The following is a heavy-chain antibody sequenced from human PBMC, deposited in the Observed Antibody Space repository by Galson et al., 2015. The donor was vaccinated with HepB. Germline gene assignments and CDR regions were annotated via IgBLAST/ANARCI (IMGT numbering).Heavy chain of an antibody. CDR3: ASESPGVGYYYYGMDV. V-gene: IGHV3-53*01. D-gene: IGHD3-10*01. J-gene: IGHJ6*02. Sequence: SLRLSCAASGFTVSSNYMSWVRQAPGKGLEWVSVTYSGGSTYYADSVKGRFTISRDNSKNTLYLQMNSLRAEDTAVYYCASESPGVGYYYYGMDVWGQGTTVTVSS. CDR2: TYSGGST. CDR1: GFTVSSNY.